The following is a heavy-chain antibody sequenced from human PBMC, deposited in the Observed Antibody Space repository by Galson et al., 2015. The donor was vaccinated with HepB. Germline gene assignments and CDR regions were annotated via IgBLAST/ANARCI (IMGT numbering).Heavy chain of an antibody. V-gene: IGHV1-69*04. J-gene: IGHJ4*02. CDR2: IIPILGIA. D-gene: IGHD5-24*01. CDR1: GGTFSSYA. CDR3: ARDRGRDGYPSTYYFDY. Sequence: SVKVSCKASGGTFSSYAISWVRQAPGQGLEWMGRIIPILGIANYAQKFQGRVTITADKSTSTAYMELSSLRSEDTAVYYCARDRGRDGYPSTYYFDYWGQGTLVTVSS.